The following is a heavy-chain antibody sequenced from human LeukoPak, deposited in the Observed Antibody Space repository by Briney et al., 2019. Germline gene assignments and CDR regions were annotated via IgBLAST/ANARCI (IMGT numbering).Heavy chain of an antibody. J-gene: IGHJ4*02. CDR1: GFTFSSYG. V-gene: IGHV3-30*02. CDR3: AKVVMGIAVAGPDY. Sequence: GGSLRLSCAASGFTFSSYGMHWVRQAPGKGLEWVAFIRYDGSNKYYADSVKGRFTISRDNSKNTLYLQMNSLRAEDTAVYYCAKVVMGIAVAGPDYWGQGTLVTVSS. D-gene: IGHD6-19*01. CDR2: IRYDGSNK.